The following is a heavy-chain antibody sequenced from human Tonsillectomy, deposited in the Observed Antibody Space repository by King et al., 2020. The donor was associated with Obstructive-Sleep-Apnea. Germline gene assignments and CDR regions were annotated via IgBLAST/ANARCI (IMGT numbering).Heavy chain of an antibody. CDR1: GDSISSGGHY. CDR2: IYYSGST. D-gene: IGHD5-12*01. Sequence: HVQLQESGPGLVKPSQTLSLTCSVSGDSISSGGHYWSWIRQHPGKGLEWIGSIYYSGSTYYNPSLKSRVTISIDTSESQFSLKLGSVTSADTAVYYCARTPPYSANDHSPVEEGYFFAMDVWGQGTTVTVSS. CDR3: ARTPPYSANDHSPVEEGYFFAMDV. V-gene: IGHV4-31*03. J-gene: IGHJ6*02.